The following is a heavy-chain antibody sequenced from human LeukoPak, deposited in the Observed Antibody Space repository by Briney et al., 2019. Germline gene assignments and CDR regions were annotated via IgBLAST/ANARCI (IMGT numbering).Heavy chain of an antibody. CDR1: GFTFSSHS. CDR2: ISSSSNTI. Sequence: RGSLRLSCAASGFTFSSHSMNWVRQAPGEGLGWVSYISSSSNTIYYADSVKGRFTISRDNDKNSLFLQMNSLRAEDTAVYYCARAGRYSYDSSGYYYDAIDIWGQGTMVTVSS. V-gene: IGHV3-48*01. J-gene: IGHJ3*02. CDR3: ARAGRYSYDSSGYYYDAIDI. D-gene: IGHD3-22*01.